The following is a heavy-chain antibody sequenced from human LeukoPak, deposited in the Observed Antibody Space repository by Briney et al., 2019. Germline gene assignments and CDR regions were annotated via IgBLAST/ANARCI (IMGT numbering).Heavy chain of an antibody. Sequence: GGSLRLSCAASGITFSNYWMSWVRQGPGKGLEWVAHIKQDGSEKYYLDSVKGRFTISRDNVKNSVYLQMNSLRAEDTAVYYCARVRRGYFDYWGQGTLVTVSS. V-gene: IGHV3-7*05. J-gene: IGHJ4*02. D-gene: IGHD3-10*01. CDR2: IKQDGSEK. CDR3: ARVRRGYFDY. CDR1: GITFSNYW.